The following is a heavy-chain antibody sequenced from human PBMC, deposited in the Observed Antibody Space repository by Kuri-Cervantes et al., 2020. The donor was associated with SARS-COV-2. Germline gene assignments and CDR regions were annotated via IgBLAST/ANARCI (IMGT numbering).Heavy chain of an antibody. CDR2: IYYSGST. D-gene: IGHD3-3*01. CDR1: GGSISSHY. J-gene: IGHJ6*03. V-gene: IGHV4-59*11. CDR3: ARDSIFGVGTRYYYMDV. Sequence: GSLRLSCTVSGGSISSHYWSWIRQPPGKGLEWIGYIYYSGSTNYNPSLKSRVTISVDTSKNQFSLKLSSVTAADTAVYYCARDSIFGVGTRYYYMDVWGKGTTVTVSS.